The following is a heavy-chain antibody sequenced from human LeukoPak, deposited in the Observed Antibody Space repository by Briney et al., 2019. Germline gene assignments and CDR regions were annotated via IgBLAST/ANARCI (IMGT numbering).Heavy chain of an antibody. CDR2: VYYSGRT. CDR3: ARQPTYYYYYMDV. V-gene: IGHV4-39*01. J-gene: IGHJ6*03. D-gene: IGHD4-11*01. Sequence: SETLSLTCTVSGGSISSSIYYWGWIRQPPGKGLEWIGSVYYSGRTYYNPSLKSRVTISVDMSKNQFSLKLSSVTAADTAVFYCARQPTYYYYYMDVWGKGTTVTVSS. CDR1: GGSISSSIYY.